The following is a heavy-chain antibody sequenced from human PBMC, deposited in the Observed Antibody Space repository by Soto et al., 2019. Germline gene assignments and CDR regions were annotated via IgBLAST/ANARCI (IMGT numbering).Heavy chain of an antibody. V-gene: IGHV4-34*01. D-gene: IGHD6-19*01. CDR2: INHSGST. CDR1: GGSFSGYY. Sequence: SSETLSLTCAVYGGSFSGYYWSWIRQPPGKGLEWIGEINHSGSTNYNPSLKSRVTISVDTSKNQFSLKLSSVTAADTAVYYCARERIAVADKYYFAYWGQGTLVTVSS. CDR3: ARERIAVADKYYFAY. J-gene: IGHJ4*02.